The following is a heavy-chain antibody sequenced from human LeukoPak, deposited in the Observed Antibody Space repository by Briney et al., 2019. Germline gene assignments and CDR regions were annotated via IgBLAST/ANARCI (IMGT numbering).Heavy chain of an antibody. CDR3: AKKGGYCSSTSFWTPFYDAFDI. CDR1: GFTFSSYA. J-gene: IGHJ3*02. Sequence: GGSLRLSCAASGFTFSSYAMSWVRQAPGKGLEWVSAISGSGGSTYYADSVKGRFTISRDNSKNTLYLQMNSLRAEDTAVYYCAKKGGYCSSTSFWTPFYDAFDIWGQGTMVTVSS. V-gene: IGHV3-23*01. D-gene: IGHD2-2*01. CDR2: ISGSGGST.